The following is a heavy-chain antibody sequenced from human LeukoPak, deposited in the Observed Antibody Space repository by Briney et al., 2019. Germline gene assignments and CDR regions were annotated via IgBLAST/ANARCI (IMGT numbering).Heavy chain of an antibody. V-gene: IGHV4-4*07. Sequence: SETLSLTCTVSGGSISSYYWSWIRQPAGKGLEWIGRFYTGGSTKYNPSLKSRVTMSEDTSKNQFSLKLSSVTAADTAVYYCARGFLGDYFGSGSYYVFDYWGQGTLVTVSS. CDR2: FYTGGST. CDR3: ARGFLGDYFGSGSYYVFDY. CDR1: GGSISSYY. J-gene: IGHJ4*02. D-gene: IGHD3-10*01.